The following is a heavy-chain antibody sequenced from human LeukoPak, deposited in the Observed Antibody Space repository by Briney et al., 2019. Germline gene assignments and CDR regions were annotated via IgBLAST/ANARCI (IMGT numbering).Heavy chain of an antibody. J-gene: IGHJ4*02. CDR1: GGSISSYY. V-gene: IGHV4-59*08. CDR2: IHYSGST. D-gene: IGHD1-14*01. CDR3: ARGNPLFSANYDY. Sequence: SETLSLTCTVSGGSISSYYWSWIRQPPGKGLEWIGYIHYSGSTNNNPSLKSRVTISVDTSKNQVFLKVRSVIAADTAVYYCARGNPLFSANYDYWGQGTLVTVSS.